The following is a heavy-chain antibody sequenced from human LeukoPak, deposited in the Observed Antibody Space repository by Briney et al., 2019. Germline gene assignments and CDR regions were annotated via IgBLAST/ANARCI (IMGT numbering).Heavy chain of an antibody. CDR3: ARGSGAATNEALDY. Sequence: PSETLSLTCTVSAGSISGSYWTWVRQPAGKGLEWIGRIYSNEITNYNPSLKSRVTMSVDTSKNQFSLKLTSVTAADTAVYYCARGSGAATNEALDYWGQGTLVTVSS. CDR2: IYSNEIT. D-gene: IGHD1-26*01. CDR1: AGSISGSY. V-gene: IGHV4-4*07. J-gene: IGHJ4*02.